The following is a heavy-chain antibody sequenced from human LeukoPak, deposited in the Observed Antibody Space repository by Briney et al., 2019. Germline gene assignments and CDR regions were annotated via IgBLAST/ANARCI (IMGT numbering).Heavy chain of an antibody. V-gene: IGHV3-23*01. J-gene: IGHJ4*02. D-gene: IGHD3-10*01. Sequence: PGGSLRLSCAASGFTFSSYAMSWVRQAPGKGLEWVSAISGSGGSTYYADSVKGRFTISRDNAKNSLYLQMNSLRAEDTAVYYCASNVLLWFGESAFDYWGQGTLVTVSS. CDR2: ISGSGGST. CDR1: GFTFSSYA. CDR3: ASNVLLWFGESAFDY.